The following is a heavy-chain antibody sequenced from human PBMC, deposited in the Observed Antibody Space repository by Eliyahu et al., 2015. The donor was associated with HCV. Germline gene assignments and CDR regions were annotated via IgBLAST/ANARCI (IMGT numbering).Heavy chain of an antibody. CDR3: VRGYHGLDP. J-gene: IGHJ5*02. CDR2: TADRERSYST. CDR1: GFRLXDHF. Sequence: EVQLVQSGGGLVQPGGSLRLXCXXSGFRLXDHFMDWVRQTPGKGLEWVGRTADRERSYSTEYAASVRGRFTISRDESRNSLYLQMSRLRTEDTAVYYCVRGYHGLDPWGQGTLVTVSS. D-gene: IGHD2-15*01. V-gene: IGHV3-72*01.